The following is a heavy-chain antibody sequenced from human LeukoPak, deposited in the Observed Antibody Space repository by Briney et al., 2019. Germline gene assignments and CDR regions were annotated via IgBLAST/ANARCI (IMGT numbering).Heavy chain of an antibody. Sequence: QPGGSLRLSCSASGFTFNTYWMNWVRQAPGKGLEWVANIKRDESETYYVDSVKGRFTISRDNAKNSLSLQVNSLRAEDTAVYYCARGGGIFDYWGQGTLVTVSS. CDR2: IKRDESET. D-gene: IGHD6-13*01. CDR3: ARGGGIFDY. CDR1: GFTFNTYW. J-gene: IGHJ4*02. V-gene: IGHV3-7*01.